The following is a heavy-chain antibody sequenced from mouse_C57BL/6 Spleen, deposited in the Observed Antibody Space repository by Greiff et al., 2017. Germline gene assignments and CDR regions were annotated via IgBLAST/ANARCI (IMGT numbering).Heavy chain of an antibody. CDR2: ILPGSGST. J-gene: IGHJ3*01. V-gene: IGHV1-9*01. D-gene: IGHD1-1*01. Sequence: QVQLQQSGAELMKPGASVKLSCKATGYTFTGYWIEWVKQRPGHGLEWIGEILPGSGSTNDNEKFKGKATFTADTSSNTAYMQLSSLTTEDSAIYYCARSGTTGFAYWGQGTLVTVSA. CDR3: ARSGTTGFAY. CDR1: GYTFTGYW.